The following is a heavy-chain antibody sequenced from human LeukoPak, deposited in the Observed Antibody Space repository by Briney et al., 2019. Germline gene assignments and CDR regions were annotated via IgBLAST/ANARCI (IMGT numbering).Heavy chain of an antibody. D-gene: IGHD1-26*01. CDR3: ARSGSGSYYGPDY. V-gene: IGHV4-59*11. CDR2: IYYSGST. J-gene: IGHJ4*02. Sequence: SETLSLTCTVSGGSISSHYWGWIRQPPGKGLEWIGYIYYSGSTNYNPSLKSRVTISVDTSKNQFSLKLSSVTAADTAVYYCARSGSGSYYGPDYWGQGTLVTVSS. CDR1: GGSISSHY.